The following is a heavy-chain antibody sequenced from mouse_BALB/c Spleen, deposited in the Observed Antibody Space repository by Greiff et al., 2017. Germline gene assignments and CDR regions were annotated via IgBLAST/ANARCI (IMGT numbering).Heavy chain of an antibody. CDR2: ISYSGST. V-gene: IGHV3-8*02. J-gene: IGHJ3*01. CDR3: ARSRCNRAWFAY. D-gene: IGHD2-1*01. CDR1: GDSITSGY. Sequence: EVKLQESGPSLVKPSQTLSLTCSVTGDSITSGYWNWIRKFPGNKLEYMGYISYSGSTYYNPSLKSRISITRDTSKNQYYLQFNSVTTEDTATYYCARSRCNRAWFAYWGQGTLVTVSA.